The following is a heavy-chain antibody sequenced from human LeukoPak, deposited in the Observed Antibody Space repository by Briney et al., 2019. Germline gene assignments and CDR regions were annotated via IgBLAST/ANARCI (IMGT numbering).Heavy chain of an antibody. CDR1: GFTFTNYA. Sequence: GGSLRLSCAASGFTFTNYAMSWVRQAPGKGLEWVSAVSGSGGSTYYANSVKGRFTISRDNAENSLYLQMNSLRDEDTAVYYCARVTWSWGNLIWGQGTRVTVSS. D-gene: IGHD3-3*01. CDR3: ARVTWSWGNLI. V-gene: IGHV3-23*01. J-gene: IGHJ3*02. CDR2: VSGSGGST.